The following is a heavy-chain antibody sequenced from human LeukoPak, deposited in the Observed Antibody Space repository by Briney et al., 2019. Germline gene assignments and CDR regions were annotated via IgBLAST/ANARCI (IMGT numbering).Heavy chain of an antibody. V-gene: IGHV1-8*01. CDR1: GYTFTSYD. Sequence: ASVKVSCKASGYTFTSYDINWVRQATGQGLEWMGWMNPNSGNTGYAQKFQGRVTMTRNTSISTAYMELSSLRSGDTAVYYCKHIAVAGTDAFDIWGQGTMVTVSS. J-gene: IGHJ3*02. CDR2: MNPNSGNT. D-gene: IGHD6-19*01. CDR3: KHIAVAGTDAFDI.